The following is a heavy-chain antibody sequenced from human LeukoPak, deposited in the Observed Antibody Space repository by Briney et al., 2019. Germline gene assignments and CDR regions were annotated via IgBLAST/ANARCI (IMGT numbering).Heavy chain of an antibody. D-gene: IGHD3-9*01. Sequence: ASVKVSCKASGYTFTSYAMNWVRQAPGQGLEWMGWINTNTGNPTYAQGFTGRFVFSLDTSVSTAYLQISSLKAEDTAVYYCARGPLYDILTGSQWVGWFDPWGQGTLATVSS. CDR2: INTNTGNP. J-gene: IGHJ5*02. CDR3: ARGPLYDILTGSQWVGWFDP. CDR1: GYTFTSYA. V-gene: IGHV7-4-1*02.